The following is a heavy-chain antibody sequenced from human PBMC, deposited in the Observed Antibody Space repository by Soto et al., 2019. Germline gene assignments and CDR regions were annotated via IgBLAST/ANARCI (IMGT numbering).Heavy chain of an antibody. CDR1: GVSFSGYC. V-gene: IGHV4-34*01. J-gene: IGHJ4*02. Sequence: SETLSLTCAVYGVSFSGYCWSWIRQPPGKGLEWIGEINHSGSTNYNPSLKSRVTISVDTSKNQFSLKLSSVTAADTAVYYCARWATVTPGEDYWGQGTLVTVSS. CDR3: ARWATVTPGEDY. CDR2: INHSGST. D-gene: IGHD4-17*01.